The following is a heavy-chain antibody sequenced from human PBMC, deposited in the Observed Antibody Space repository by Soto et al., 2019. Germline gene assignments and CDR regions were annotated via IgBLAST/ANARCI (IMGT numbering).Heavy chain of an antibody. CDR1: GYSFASYW. CDR2: IYPGDSDT. Sequence: GVSLEISCKGSGYSFASYWIGWVRQMPGKGLEWMGIIYPGDSDTRYSPSFQGQVTISADKSISTAYLQWSSLKASDTAMYYCARGNKKYPSPFDYWGQGTLVTVSS. D-gene: IGHD2-2*01. V-gene: IGHV5-51*01. CDR3: ARGNKKYPSPFDY. J-gene: IGHJ4*02.